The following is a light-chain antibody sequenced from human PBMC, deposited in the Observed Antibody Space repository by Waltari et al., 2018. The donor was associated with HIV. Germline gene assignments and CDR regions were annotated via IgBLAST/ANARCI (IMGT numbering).Light chain of an antibody. V-gene: IGLV1-47*01. CDR3: ASWDDILTRPV. Sequence: QSVLTQPSSASGTPGQRVAISCSGTNSNIGLNHVYWYQLLPGAAPKLLIYKTDQRPSGVPDRFSGSTSGTSASLAISGLRFEDEADYYCASWDDILTRPVFGGGTKVTVL. J-gene: IGLJ2*01. CDR2: KTD. CDR1: NSNIGLNH.